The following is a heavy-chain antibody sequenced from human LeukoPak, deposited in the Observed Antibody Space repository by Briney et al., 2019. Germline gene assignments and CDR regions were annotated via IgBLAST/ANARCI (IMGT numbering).Heavy chain of an antibody. J-gene: IGHJ4*02. D-gene: IGHD6-13*01. CDR1: GFTVSTTY. V-gene: IGHV3-53*01. CDR3: AKAHSSSSWFFAY. Sequence: GGSLRLSCAAFGFTVSTTYMNWVRQAPGKGLEWVSTLYSGGSTHYADSVKGRFTVSRDNSKNTLYLQMNSLRAEDTAVYYCAKAHSSSSWFFAYWGQGTLVTVSS. CDR2: LYSGGST.